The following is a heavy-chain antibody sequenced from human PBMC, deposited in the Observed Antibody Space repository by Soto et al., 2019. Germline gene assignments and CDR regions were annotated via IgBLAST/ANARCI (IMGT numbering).Heavy chain of an antibody. V-gene: IGHV4-31*03. CDR2: XXYXGXT. CDR1: GLSINSGGSY. J-gene: IGHJ5*02. D-gene: IGHD3-10*01. Sequence: PSETLSLTCTVSGLSINSGGSYWGWIRQHQEKGLXWXGXXXYXGXTXYXXXXKSRLSISLDTSKNQFSLKLNSVTAADTAVYYCAREFGAQNWFDPWGQGTLVTVSS. CDR3: AREFGAQNWFDP.